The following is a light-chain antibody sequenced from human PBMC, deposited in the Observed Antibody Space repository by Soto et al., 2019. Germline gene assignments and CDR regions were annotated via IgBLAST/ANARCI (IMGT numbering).Light chain of an antibody. CDR2: WAS. J-gene: IGKJ1*01. CDR3: HQSYSIPWT. V-gene: IGKV4-1*01. Sequence: DIVMTQSPDSLAVSLGERDTINCKSSQSVLYISNNKNYLAWYQQKPGQPPNLLIYWASTRESGVPDRISGSGSGTDFTLTISSLQAEDGAVYYCHQSYSIPWTFGQGTKVEIK. CDR1: QSVLYISNNKNY.